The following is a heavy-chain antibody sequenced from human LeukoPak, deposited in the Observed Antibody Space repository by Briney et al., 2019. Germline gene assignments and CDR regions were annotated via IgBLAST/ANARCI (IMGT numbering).Heavy chain of an antibody. Sequence: SETLSLTCTVSGGSISSHYWSWIRQPPGKGLEWIGYMFYSGSTNSGSTNYNPSLRSRVTISVDTSKNQFSLKLNSVTAADTAVYSCARSNCSSTSCSFQRFRWFDPWGQGTLVTVSS. V-gene: IGHV4-59*11. CDR1: GGSISSHY. CDR3: ARSNCSSTSCSFQRFRWFDP. CDR2: MFYSGST. D-gene: IGHD2-2*01. J-gene: IGHJ5*02.